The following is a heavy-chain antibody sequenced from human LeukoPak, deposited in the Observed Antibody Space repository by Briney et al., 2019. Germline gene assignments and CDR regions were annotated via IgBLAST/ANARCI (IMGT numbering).Heavy chain of an antibody. D-gene: IGHD1-1*01. CDR3: ARDLSSTPNWELDY. CDR1: GYTFSGYF. CDR2: INAGSGDT. V-gene: IGHV1-2*06. Sequence: ASVKVSCKASGYTFSGYFVHWVRQAPGQGLEWMGRINAGSGDTEFAQKFQGRVTMTRDTFVSTAYMEVSGLTSDDMAMYYCARDLSSTPNWELDYWGQGTLVTVSS. J-gene: IGHJ4*02.